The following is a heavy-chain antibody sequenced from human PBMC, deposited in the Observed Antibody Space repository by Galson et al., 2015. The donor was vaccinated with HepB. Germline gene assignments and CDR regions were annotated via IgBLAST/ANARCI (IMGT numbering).Heavy chain of an antibody. J-gene: IGHJ3*02. V-gene: IGHV3-74*01. CDR3: ARVHGGDSRHGAFDI. Sequence: SLRLSCAASGFTFSTYWMHWVRQAPGKGLVWVSRINSDGSSTDYADSVKGRFTISRDNAKNTLYLQMNSLSAEDTAVYYCARVHGGDSRHGAFDIWGQGTLVTVSS. D-gene: IGHD4-23*01. CDR2: INSDGSST. CDR1: GFTFSTYW.